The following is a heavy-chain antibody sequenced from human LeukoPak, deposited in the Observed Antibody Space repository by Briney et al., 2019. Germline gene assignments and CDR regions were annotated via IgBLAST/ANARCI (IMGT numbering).Heavy chain of an antibody. CDR3: ARDIAVAGNWFDP. D-gene: IGHD6-19*01. CDR1: GGSISSSGYY. V-gene: IGHV4-39*07. Sequence: SETLSLTCTVSGGSISSSGYYWGWIRQPPGKGLEWIGSIYYSGSTYYDPSLKSRVTISVDTSKNQFSLKLSSVTAADTAVYYCARDIAVAGNWFDPWGQGTLVTVSS. J-gene: IGHJ5*02. CDR2: IYYSGST.